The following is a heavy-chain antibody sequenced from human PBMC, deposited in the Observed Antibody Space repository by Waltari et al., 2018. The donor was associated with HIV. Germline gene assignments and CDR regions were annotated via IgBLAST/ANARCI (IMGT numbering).Heavy chain of an antibody. CDR1: GFTFSSYA. CDR3: ARVRDSSSWYGCDY. V-gene: IGHV3-30*04. J-gene: IGHJ4*02. D-gene: IGHD6-13*01. CDR2: ISYDGSNK. Sequence: QVQLVESGGGVVQPGRSLRLSCAASGFTFSSYAMHWVRQAPGKGLEWVAVISYDGSNKYYADSVKGRFTISRDNSKNTLYLQMNSLRAEDTAVYYCARVRDSSSWYGCDYWGQGTLVTVSS.